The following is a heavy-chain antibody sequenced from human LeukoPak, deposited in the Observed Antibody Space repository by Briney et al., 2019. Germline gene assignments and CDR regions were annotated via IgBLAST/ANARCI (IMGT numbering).Heavy chain of an antibody. D-gene: IGHD3-10*01. Sequence: SETLSLTCTVSGGSISSYYWSWIRQPPGKGLEWIGYIYYSGSTNYNPSLKSRVTLSVDTSKNQFSLKLSSVTAADTAVYYCARESYPGNFDYWGQGTLVTVSS. CDR1: GGSISSYY. V-gene: IGHV4-59*01. J-gene: IGHJ4*02. CDR2: IYYSGST. CDR3: ARESYPGNFDY.